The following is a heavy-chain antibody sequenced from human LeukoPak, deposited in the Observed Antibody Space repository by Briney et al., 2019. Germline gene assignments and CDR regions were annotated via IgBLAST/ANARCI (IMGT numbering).Heavy chain of an antibody. CDR2: ISYDGSNK. CDR1: GFTFSSYA. D-gene: IGHD3-22*01. V-gene: IGHV3-30-3*01. CDR3: ARDDGVYYDSSGYSETDAFDI. Sequence: GGSLRLSCAASGFTFSSYAMHWVRQAPGKGLEWVAVISYDGSNKYYADSVKGRFTVSRDNSKNTLYLQMNSLRAEDTAVYYCARDDGVYYDSSGYSETDAFDIWGQGTMVTVSS. J-gene: IGHJ3*02.